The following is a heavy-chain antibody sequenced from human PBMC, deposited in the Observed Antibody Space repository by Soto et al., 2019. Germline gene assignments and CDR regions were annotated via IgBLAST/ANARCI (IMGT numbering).Heavy chain of an antibody. D-gene: IGHD4-17*01. CDR3: ASNYGDYARDLDY. Sequence: QVQLQQWGAGLLKPSETLSLTCAVYGGSFSGYYWSWIRQPPGKGLEWIGEINHSGSTNYNPSLQSRVTISVDTSKNQFSLKLSSVTAADTAVYYCASNYGDYARDLDYWGQGTLVTVSS. CDR1: GGSFSGYY. J-gene: IGHJ4*02. CDR2: INHSGST. V-gene: IGHV4-34*01.